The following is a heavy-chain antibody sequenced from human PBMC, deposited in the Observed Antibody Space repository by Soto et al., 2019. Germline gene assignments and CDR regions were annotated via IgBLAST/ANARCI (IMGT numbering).Heavy chain of an antibody. Sequence: QVQLQESGPGLVKPSETLSLTCTVSGGSISSYYWSWIRQPPGKGLEWIGYIYYSGSTNYNPSLKSRVTPSVDTSKNQFSLKLSSVTAADTAVYYCARDSNGHWYFDLWGRGTLVTVSS. CDR1: GGSISSYY. J-gene: IGHJ2*01. D-gene: IGHD1-1*01. V-gene: IGHV4-59*01. CDR3: ARDSNGHWYFDL. CDR2: IYYSGST.